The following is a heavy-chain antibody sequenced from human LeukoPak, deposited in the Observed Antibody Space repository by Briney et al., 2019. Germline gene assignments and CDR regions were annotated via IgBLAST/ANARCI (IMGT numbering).Heavy chain of an antibody. CDR3: ASSPYYYGSGFDY. D-gene: IGHD3-10*01. CDR1: GFTFSSYW. J-gene: IGHJ4*02. Sequence: PGGSLRLSCAASGFTFSSYWMSWVRQAPGKGLEWVANIKQDGSEKYYVDSVKGRFTISRDNAKNSRYLQMNSLRAEDTAVYYCASSPYYYGSGFDYWGQGTLVTVSS. CDR2: IKQDGSEK. V-gene: IGHV3-7*01.